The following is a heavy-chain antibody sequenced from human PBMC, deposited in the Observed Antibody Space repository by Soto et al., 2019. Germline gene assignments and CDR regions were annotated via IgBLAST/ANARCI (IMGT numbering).Heavy chain of an antibody. CDR2: ISGSGSTI. Sequence: PGGSLRLSCAASGFTFSSYAVSWVRQAPGKGPEWISSISGSGSTIYYADSVKGRFTIPRDNPKNTLYLQMSSLRAEDTAVYYCAKVFYYYDSSGYYYFDYWGQGTLVTVSS. D-gene: IGHD3-22*01. CDR3: AKVFYYYDSSGYYYFDY. J-gene: IGHJ4*02. V-gene: IGHV3-23*01. CDR1: GFTFSSYA.